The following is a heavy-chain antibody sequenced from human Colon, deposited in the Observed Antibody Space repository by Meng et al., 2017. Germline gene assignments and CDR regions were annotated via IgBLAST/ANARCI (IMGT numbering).Heavy chain of an antibody. CDR1: GFTFSSYE. D-gene: IGHD3-9*01. CDR2: ISSSGTTI. CDR3: ARISYFENYFDY. J-gene: IGHJ4*02. V-gene: IGHV3-48*03. Sequence: LTGAASGFTFSSYEFNWVRQAPGKGLEWVSYISSSGTTIYYADSVKGRFTISRDNAKNSLFLQMDSLKAEDTAIYYCARISYFENYFDYWGQGTLVTVSS.